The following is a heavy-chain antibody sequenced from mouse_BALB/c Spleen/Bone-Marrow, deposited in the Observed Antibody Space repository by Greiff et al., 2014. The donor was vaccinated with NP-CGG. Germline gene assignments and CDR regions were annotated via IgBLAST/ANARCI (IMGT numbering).Heavy chain of an antibody. V-gene: IGHV7-3*02. CDR2: IRNKANGYTI. CDR1: GFTFTDHY. CDR3: ARDYLYYFDY. Sequence: EVKVVESGGGLVQPGGFLRLSCATSGFTFTDHYMSWVRQPPGKALEWLGFIRNKANGYTIEYSASVKGRFTISRDNSQSIVYLQMNTLRAEDSATYYCARDYLYYFDYWGQGTTLTVSS. J-gene: IGHJ2*01. D-gene: IGHD2-1*01.